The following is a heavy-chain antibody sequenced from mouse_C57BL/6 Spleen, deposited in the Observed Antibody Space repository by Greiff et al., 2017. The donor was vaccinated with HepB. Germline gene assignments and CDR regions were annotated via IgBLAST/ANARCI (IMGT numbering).Heavy chain of an antibody. D-gene: IGHD3-1*01. CDR1: GYTFTDYY. CDR3: ARSGVFYYYAMDY. Sequence: EVKLQQSGPELVKPGASVKISCKASGYTFTDYYMNWVKQSHGKSLEWIGDINPNNGGTSYNQKFKGKATLTVDKSSSTAYMELRSLTSEDSAVYYCARSGVFYYYAMDYWGQGTSVTVSS. V-gene: IGHV1-26*01. CDR2: INPNNGGT. J-gene: IGHJ4*01.